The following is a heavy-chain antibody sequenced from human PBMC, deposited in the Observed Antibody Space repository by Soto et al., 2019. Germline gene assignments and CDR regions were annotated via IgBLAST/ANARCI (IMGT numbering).Heavy chain of an antibody. Sequence: GGSLRLSCAASGFTFSSYGMHWVRQAPGKWLEWVAVISYDGSNKYYADSVKGRFTISRDNSKNTLYLQMNSLRADDTAVYYCAVYDYGVSALAHWGQGXLVTVYS. CDR2: ISYDGSNK. CDR3: AVYDYGVSALAH. J-gene: IGHJ4*02. D-gene: IGHD4-17*01. V-gene: IGHV3-30*03. CDR1: GFTFSSYG.